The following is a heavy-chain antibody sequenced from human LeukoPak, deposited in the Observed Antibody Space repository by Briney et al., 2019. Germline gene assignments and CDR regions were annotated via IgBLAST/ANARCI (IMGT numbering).Heavy chain of an antibody. J-gene: IGHJ4*02. CDR3: AKVALFSGYYPPFDY. CDR1: GFTFSNYG. CDR2: ISYDGSNE. V-gene: IGHV3-30*18. D-gene: IGHD3-22*01. Sequence: GGSLRLSCTASGFTFSNYGMHWVRQAPGKGLEWVAVISYDGSNEYYADSVKGRFTISRDNSKNTLFLQMNSPRPEDTAVYHCAKVALFSGYYPPFDYWGQGTLVTVSS.